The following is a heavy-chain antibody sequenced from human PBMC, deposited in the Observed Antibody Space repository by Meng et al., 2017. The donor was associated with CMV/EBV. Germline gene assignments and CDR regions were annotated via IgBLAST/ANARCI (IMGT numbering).Heavy chain of an antibody. Sequence: GESLKISCAASGFTFSSYWMHWVRQAPGKGLVWVSRINSDGSSTSYADPVKGRFTIPRDNAKNTLYLQMNSLRAEDTAVYYCARDHRSMDVWGQGTTVTVSS. V-gene: IGHV3-74*01. J-gene: IGHJ6*02. CDR3: ARDHRSMDV. CDR2: INSDGSST. CDR1: GFTFSSYW.